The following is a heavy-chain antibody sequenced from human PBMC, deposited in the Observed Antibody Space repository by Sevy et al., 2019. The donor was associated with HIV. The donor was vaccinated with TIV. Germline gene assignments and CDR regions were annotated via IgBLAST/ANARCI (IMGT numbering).Heavy chain of an antibody. CDR2: INQSGST. D-gene: IGHD2-2*01. CDR1: GGSFSGDY. J-gene: IGHJ3*02. CDR3: ARHCSGTSCSHAFDI. Sequence: SETLSLTCAVYGGSFSGDYWSWIRQPPGKGLEWIGEINQSGSTNYNPSLKSRVTISVDTSKNHFSLKLSSVTAADTAVYYCARHCSGTSCSHAFDIWDQGTVVTVSS. V-gene: IGHV4-34*01.